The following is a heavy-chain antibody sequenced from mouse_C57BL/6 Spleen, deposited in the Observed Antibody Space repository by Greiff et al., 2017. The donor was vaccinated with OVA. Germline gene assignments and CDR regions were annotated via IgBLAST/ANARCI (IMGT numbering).Heavy chain of an antibody. D-gene: IGHD1-1*01. CDR3: ARHDTVVAPFNY. CDR2: ISSGGSYT. J-gene: IGHJ2*01. Sequence: EVQGVESGGDLVKPGGSLKLSCAASGFTFSSYGMSWVRQTPDKRLEWVATISSGGSYTYYPDSVKGRFTISRDNAKNTLYLQMSSLKSEDTAMYYCARHDTVVAPFNYWGQGTTLTVSS. V-gene: IGHV5-6*01. CDR1: GFTFSSYG.